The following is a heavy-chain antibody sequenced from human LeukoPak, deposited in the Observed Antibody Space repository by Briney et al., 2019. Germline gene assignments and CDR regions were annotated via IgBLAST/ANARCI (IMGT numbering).Heavy chain of an antibody. CDR1: GGSISGYY. J-gene: IGHJ5*02. Sequence: PSETLSFTCSVSGGSISGYYWSWVRQPPGKGLEWIGYIYTSGSTNYNPSLKSRVTISVDTSKNQFSLKLSSVTAADTAVYYCATTTTIASWFDPWGQGTLVTVSS. CDR2: IYTSGST. V-gene: IGHV4-4*09. D-gene: IGHD2-21*01. CDR3: ATTTTIASWFDP.